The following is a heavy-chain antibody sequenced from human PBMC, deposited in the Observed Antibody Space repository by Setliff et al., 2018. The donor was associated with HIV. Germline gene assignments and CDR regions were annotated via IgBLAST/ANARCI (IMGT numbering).Heavy chain of an antibody. Sequence: PGGSLRLSCAASGFTFSSYAMSWVRQAPGKGLEWVSAISGSGGSTYYADSVKGRFTISRDNSKNTLYLQMNSLRAEDTAIYYCAKDGDYRSGDYDAFDIWGQGTMVTVSS. CDR2: ISGSGGST. CDR1: GFTFSSYA. D-gene: IGHD6-25*01. CDR3: AKDGDYRSGDYDAFDI. J-gene: IGHJ3*02. V-gene: IGHV3-23*01.